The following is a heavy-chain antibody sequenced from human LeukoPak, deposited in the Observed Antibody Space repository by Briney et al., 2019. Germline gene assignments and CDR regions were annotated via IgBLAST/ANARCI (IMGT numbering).Heavy chain of an antibody. D-gene: IGHD2-21*01. CDR1: GFTFSVHW. Sequence: GGSLRLSCAASGFTFSVHWMSWVRQAPGKGLEWVANIKEDGSEKYYVDSVKGRFTISRDIAKNSLYLQMNSLRAEDTAVYYGARDLYSQFWGQGTLVTVSS. CDR3: ARDLYSQF. V-gene: IGHV3-7*01. J-gene: IGHJ4*02. CDR2: IKEDGSEK.